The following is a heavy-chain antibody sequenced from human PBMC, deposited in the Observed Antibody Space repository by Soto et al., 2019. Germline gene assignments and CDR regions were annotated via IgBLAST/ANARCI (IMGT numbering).Heavy chain of an antibody. CDR1: GGSISSGDSY. J-gene: IGHJ6*02. D-gene: IGHD3-9*01. Sequence: SETLFLPCTVSGGSISSGDSYWSWLRQPPGKGLEWIGYIYYSGSTYYNPSLKSRVTISLDTSKNQFSLKLSSVTAADTAVYYCARDHYVYDILTGYGYYYGMDVWGQGTTVT. CDR2: IYYSGST. V-gene: IGHV4-30-4*01. CDR3: ARDHYVYDILTGYGYYYGMDV.